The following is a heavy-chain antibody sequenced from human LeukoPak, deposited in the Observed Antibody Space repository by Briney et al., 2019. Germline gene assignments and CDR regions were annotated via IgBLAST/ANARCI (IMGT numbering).Heavy chain of an antibody. J-gene: IGHJ5*02. D-gene: IGHD6-13*01. CDR3: ARGGQQLVNWFDP. Sequence: TLSLTCTVSGGSITSNNYYWSWIRQPAGKGLEWIGRIYTPGGSTYYNPSVKSRVTISLDTSKNQFSLRLSSVTAADTAVYFCARGGQQLVNWFDPWGQGTLVTVSS. V-gene: IGHV4-61*02. CDR1: GGSITSNNYY. CDR2: IYTPGGST.